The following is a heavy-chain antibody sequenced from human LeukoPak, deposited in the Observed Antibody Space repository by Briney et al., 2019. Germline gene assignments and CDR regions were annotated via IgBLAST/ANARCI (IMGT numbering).Heavy chain of an antibody. CDR3: AKKSIMGDSSTRYYFDY. J-gene: IGHJ4*02. CDR1: GFTFSSYA. CDR2: ISGSGGST. Sequence: HPGGSLRLSCAASGFTFSSYAMSWVRQAPGKGLEWVSGISGSGGSTYYADSVKGRFTISRDNSKNTLYLQMNSLRAEDTAVYYCAKKSIMGDSSTRYYFDYWGQGTLVTVSS. D-gene: IGHD6-13*01. V-gene: IGHV3-23*01.